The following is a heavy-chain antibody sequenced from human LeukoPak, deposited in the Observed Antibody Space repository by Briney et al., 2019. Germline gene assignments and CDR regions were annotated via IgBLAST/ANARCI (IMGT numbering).Heavy chain of an antibody. Sequence: GGTLRLSCAASGFTFSSYEMNWVRQAPGKGLEWVSYISSIGSTIYYADSVKGRFTISRDNAKNSLYLQMNSLRAEDTAVYYCAVYDILTGYFDYWGQGTLVTVSS. D-gene: IGHD3-9*01. CDR2: ISSIGSTI. CDR1: GFTFSSYE. J-gene: IGHJ4*02. V-gene: IGHV3-48*03. CDR3: AVYDILTGYFDY.